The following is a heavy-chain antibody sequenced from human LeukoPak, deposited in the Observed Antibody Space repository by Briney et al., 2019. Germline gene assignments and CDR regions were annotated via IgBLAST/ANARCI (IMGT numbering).Heavy chain of an antibody. J-gene: IGHJ4*02. CDR3: AMSRGYSGYDWNDY. Sequence: GGSLRLSCAASGFTFSSYAMSWVRQAPGKGLEWVSAISGSGGSTYYADSVKGRFTISRDNSKNTLYLQMNSLRAEDTAVYYCAMSRGYSGYDWNDYWGQGTLVTVSS. D-gene: IGHD5-12*01. V-gene: IGHV3-23*01. CDR1: GFTFSSYA. CDR2: ISGSGGST.